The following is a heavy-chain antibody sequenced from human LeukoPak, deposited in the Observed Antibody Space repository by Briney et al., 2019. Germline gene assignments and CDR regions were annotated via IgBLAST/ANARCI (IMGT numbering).Heavy chain of an antibody. CDR1: GFSVSNYY. CDR2: ISGSGGST. CDR3: AKARGLAIVVVPAAIDY. J-gene: IGHJ4*02. V-gene: IGHV3-23*01. D-gene: IGHD2-2*03. Sequence: GGSLRLSCAASGFSVSNYYMSWVRQAPGKGLEWVSAISGSGGSTYYADSVKGRFTISRDNSKNTLYLQMNSLRAEDTAVYYCAKARGLAIVVVPAAIDYWGQGTLVTVSS.